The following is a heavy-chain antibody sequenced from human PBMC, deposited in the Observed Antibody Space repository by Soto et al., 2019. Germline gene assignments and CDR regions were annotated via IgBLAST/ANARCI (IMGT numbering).Heavy chain of an antibody. V-gene: IGHV2-5*02. J-gene: IGHJ4*02. CDR2: IYWDDDK. Sequence: QITLKESGPTRVKPTQTLTLTCTFSGFSLSTNGVGVGWIRQPPGKALEWLALIYWDDDKRYSPSLKSRLAITKDTSQNQMVIIMTYMDPVDTATYYCAHRALYSGIYCDGGYFDYWGQGTLVTVSS. CDR1: GFSLSTNGVG. CDR3: AHRALYSGIYCDGGYFDY. D-gene: IGHD1-26*01.